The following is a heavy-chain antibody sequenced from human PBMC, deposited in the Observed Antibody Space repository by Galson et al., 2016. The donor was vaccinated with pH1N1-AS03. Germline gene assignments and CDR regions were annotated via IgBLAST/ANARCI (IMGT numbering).Heavy chain of an antibody. J-gene: IGHJ6*02. Sequence: QSGAEVKKPGESLKISCKVSGYTFSNHWIGRVRQMPGKGLEWMGIIYPADSSTTYSPSFQGQVTIPADQSISTAYLQWSSLRASDTAMYFCARQQDGRGSGLEWLFWYGMDVWGQGTTVIVSS. CDR1: GYTFSNHW. D-gene: IGHD3-3*01. CDR2: IYPADSST. V-gene: IGHV5-51*01. CDR3: ARQQDGRGSGLEWLFWYGMDV.